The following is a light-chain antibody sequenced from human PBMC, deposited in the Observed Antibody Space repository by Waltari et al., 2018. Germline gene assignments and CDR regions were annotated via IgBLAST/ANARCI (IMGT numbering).Light chain of an antibody. CDR3: QAWDSSTGGV. J-gene: IGLJ3*02. Sequence: SYELTQPPSVSVSPGQTARNTCSGDKLGNKYVYWYQQKAGQSPVLVVYQDAKRPSGIPERFSGSKSGNTATLTVSGTQALDEADYYCQAWDSSTGGVFGGGTRLTVL. CDR2: QDA. V-gene: IGLV3-1*01. CDR1: KLGNKY.